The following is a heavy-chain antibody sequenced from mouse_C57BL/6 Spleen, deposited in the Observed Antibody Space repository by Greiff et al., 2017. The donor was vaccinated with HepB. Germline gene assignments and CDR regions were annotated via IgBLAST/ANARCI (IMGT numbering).Heavy chain of an antibody. CDR2: ISDGGSYT. V-gene: IGHV5-4*03. J-gene: IGHJ4*01. Sequence: EVKLVESGGGLVKPGGSLKLSCAASGFTFSSYAMSWVRQTPEKRLEWVATISDGGSYTYYPDNVKGRFTISRDNAKNNLYLQMSHLKSEDTAMYYCAREKGYYGSSYAMDYWGQGTSVTVSS. D-gene: IGHD1-1*01. CDR3: AREKGYYGSSYAMDY. CDR1: GFTFSSYA.